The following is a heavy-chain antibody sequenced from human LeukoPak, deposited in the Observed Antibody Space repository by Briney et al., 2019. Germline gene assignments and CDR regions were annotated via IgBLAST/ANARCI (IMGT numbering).Heavy chain of an antibody. CDR1: GLTFSSHW. D-gene: IGHD3-16*01. CDR3: AKGGGSSRSYYGMDV. V-gene: IGHV3-9*01. J-gene: IGHJ6*02. CDR2: ISWNSGSI. Sequence: GGSLRLSCAASGLTFSSHWMHWVRQAPGKGLEWVSGISWNSGSIGYADSVKGRFTISRDNAKNSLYLQMNSLRAEDTALYYCAKGGGSSRSYYGMDVWGQGTTVTVSS.